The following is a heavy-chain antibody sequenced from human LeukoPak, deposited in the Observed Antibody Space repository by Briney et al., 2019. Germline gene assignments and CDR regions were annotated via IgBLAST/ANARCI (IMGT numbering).Heavy chain of an antibody. D-gene: IGHD1-1*01. CDR3: ATSDERTFDY. V-gene: IGHV4-34*01. CDR1: GGSFSGYY. J-gene: IGHJ4*02. CDR2: INHSGST. Sequence: KPSETLSLTCAVYGGSFSGYYWSWIRQPPGKGLEWIGEINHSGSTNYNPSLKSRVTISVDTSKNQFSLKLSSVTAADTAVYYCATSDERTFDYWGQGTLVTVSS.